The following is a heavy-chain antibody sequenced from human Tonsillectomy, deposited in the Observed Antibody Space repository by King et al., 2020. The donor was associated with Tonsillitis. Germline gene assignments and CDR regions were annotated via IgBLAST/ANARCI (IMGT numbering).Heavy chain of an antibody. CDR1: GYTFTSYY. CDR3: DRGSIVATITDPGFVY. D-gene: IGHD5-12*01. Sequence: LVQSGAEVNKPGASVKVSCKASGYTFTSYYMHWVRHAPGQGLKWMVLINPRGGSTSNSQKFQGRVTITTDTSTSTVYMELSSLISEYTAVYYCDRGSIVATITDPGFVYWGKGTVVPVSS. J-gene: IGHJ4*02. V-gene: IGHV1-46*03. CDR2: INPRGGST.